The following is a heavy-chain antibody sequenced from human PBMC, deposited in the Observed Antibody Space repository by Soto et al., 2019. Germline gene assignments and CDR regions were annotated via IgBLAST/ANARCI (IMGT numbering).Heavy chain of an antibody. CDR3: ARASLAWSLDP. Sequence: EVQLVESGGGLVQPGGSLRLSCAASGFTFSSYDMHWVRQATGKGLEWVSAIGTAGDTYYPGSVKGRFTISRENAKNSLYLQMNSLGAGDTAVYYCARASLAWSLDPWGQGTLVTVSS. CDR2: IGTAGDT. V-gene: IGHV3-13*04. D-gene: IGHD3-3*01. J-gene: IGHJ5*02. CDR1: GFTFSSYD.